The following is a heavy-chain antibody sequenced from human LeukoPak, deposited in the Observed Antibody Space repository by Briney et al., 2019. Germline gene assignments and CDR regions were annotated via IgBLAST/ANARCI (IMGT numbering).Heavy chain of an antibody. J-gene: IGHJ4*02. Sequence: KPSETLSLTCTVSGGSISSYYWSWIRQSPGKGLQWIGYISYGGSTNYDSSLKSRLTMSVDTSKNQFSLKLRSVTAADTAVYYCARFGSDSYGYKYYFDYWGQGARVTVSS. D-gene: IGHD3-16*01. V-gene: IGHV4-59*08. CDR1: GGSISSYY. CDR2: ISYGGST. CDR3: ARFGSDSYGYKYYFDY.